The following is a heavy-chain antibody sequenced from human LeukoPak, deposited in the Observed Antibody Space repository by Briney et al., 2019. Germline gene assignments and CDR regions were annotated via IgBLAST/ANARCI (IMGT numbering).Heavy chain of an antibody. CDR2: IYYSGST. D-gene: IGHD3-10*01. J-gene: IGHJ5*02. V-gene: IGHV4-59*08. CDR3: ARGSTMVRGVLNWFDP. Sequence: SETLSLTCTVSGGSISSYYWSWIRQPPGKGLEWIGYIYYSGSTNYNPSLKSRVTISVDTSKNQFSLKLSSATAADTAVYYCARGSTMVRGVLNWFDPWGQGTLVTVSS. CDR1: GGSISSYY.